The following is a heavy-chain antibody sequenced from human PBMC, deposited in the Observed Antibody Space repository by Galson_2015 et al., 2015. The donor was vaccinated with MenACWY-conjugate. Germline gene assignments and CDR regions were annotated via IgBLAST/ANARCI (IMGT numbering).Heavy chain of an antibody. CDR2: ISYDGRNK. Sequence: SLRLSCAASGFTFRNYGMHWVRQAPGKGLEGVAVISYDGRNKYYADSVKGRFTISRDNSTNTLYLQMNSLRPEDTAVYYCAKAQRWCSGGACYPDYWGQGTLVTVSS. CDR3: AKAQRWCSGGACYPDY. CDR1: GFTFRNYG. D-gene: IGHD2-15*01. V-gene: IGHV3-30*18. J-gene: IGHJ4*02.